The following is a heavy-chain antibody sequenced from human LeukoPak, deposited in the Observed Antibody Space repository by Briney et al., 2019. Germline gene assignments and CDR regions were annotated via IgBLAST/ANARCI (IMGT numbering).Heavy chain of an antibody. Sequence: SETLSLTCTVSGYSISSGYYWGWIRQPPGEGLEWIGSIYHSGSTYYTQSLKSRVTISVDTSKNQFSLKLSSVTAADTAVYYCARGGYCSSTSCPFDPWGQGTLVTVSS. J-gene: IGHJ5*02. CDR1: GYSISSGYY. CDR2: IYHSGST. V-gene: IGHV4-38-2*02. D-gene: IGHD2-2*01. CDR3: ARGGYCSSTSCPFDP.